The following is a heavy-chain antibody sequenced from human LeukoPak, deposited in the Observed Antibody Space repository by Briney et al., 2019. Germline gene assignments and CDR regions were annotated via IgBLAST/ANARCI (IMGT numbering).Heavy chain of an antibody. CDR3: ARGPRPDYYDSSGYYSP. CDR1: GYTFTSYD. D-gene: IGHD3-22*01. V-gene: IGHV1-8*01. Sequence: ASVKVSCKASGYTFTSYDINWVRQATGQGLEWMGWMNPNSGNTGYAQKFQGRVTMTRNTSISTAYMELSSLRSEDTAVYYCARGPRPDYYDSSGYYSPWGQGTLVTVSS. J-gene: IGHJ5*02. CDR2: MNPNSGNT.